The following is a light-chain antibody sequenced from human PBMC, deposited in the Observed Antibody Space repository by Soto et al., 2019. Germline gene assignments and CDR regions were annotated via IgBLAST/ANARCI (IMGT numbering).Light chain of an antibody. CDR1: QTVNSR. CDR2: HTS. Sequence: EIVLTQSPATLSSSPGERATLSCRASQTVNSRLAWYQHKPGQAPRLLIYHTSNRATGIPSRFSGSRSVTDFTLTISSLEPEDFAVYYCHQRQSWPRTFGQGTKVEIK. J-gene: IGKJ1*01. V-gene: IGKV3-11*01. CDR3: HQRQSWPRT.